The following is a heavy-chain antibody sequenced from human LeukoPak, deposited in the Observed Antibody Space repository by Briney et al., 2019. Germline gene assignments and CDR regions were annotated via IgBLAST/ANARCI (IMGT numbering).Heavy chain of an antibody. CDR3: ARDQGDYSSSWYQE. J-gene: IGHJ4*02. V-gene: IGHV1-69*04. Sequence: WASVKVSCKASGGTFSSYAISWVRQAPGQGLEWMGRIIAILGIANYAQKFQGRVTITADKSTSTAYMELSSLRSEDTAVYYCARDQGDYSSSWYQEWGQGTLVTVSS. CDR1: GGTFSSYA. D-gene: IGHD6-13*01. CDR2: IIAILGIA.